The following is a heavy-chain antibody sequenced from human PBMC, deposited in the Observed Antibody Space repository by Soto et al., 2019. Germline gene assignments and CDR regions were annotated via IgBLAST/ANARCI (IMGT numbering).Heavy chain of an antibody. Sequence: SQTLSLTCAISGDSVSSNSAAWNWIRQSPSRGLEWLGRTYYRSKWYNDYAVSVKSRITINPDTSKNQFSLQLNSVTPEDTAVYYCARDSGGYSGYDDNYYYYGIDVWGQGTTVTVSS. J-gene: IGHJ6*02. CDR3: ARDSGGYSGYDDNYYYYGIDV. V-gene: IGHV6-1*01. D-gene: IGHD5-12*01. CDR2: TYYRSKWYN. CDR1: GDSVSSNSAA.